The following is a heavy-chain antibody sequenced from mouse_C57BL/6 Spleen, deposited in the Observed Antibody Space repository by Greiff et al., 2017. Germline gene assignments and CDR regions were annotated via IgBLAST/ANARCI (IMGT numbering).Heavy chain of an antibody. CDR2: IRLKSDNYAT. CDR1: GFTFSNYW. D-gene: IGHD1-1*01. CDR3: TARYYYGSLWYFDV. V-gene: IGHV6-3*01. J-gene: IGHJ1*03. Sequence: DVKLQESGGGLVQPGGSMKLSCVASGFTFSNYWMNWVRQSPEKGLEWVAQIRLKSDNYATHYAESVKGRFTISRDDSKSSVYLQMNNLRAEDTGIYYCTARYYYGSLWYFDVWGTGTTVTVSS.